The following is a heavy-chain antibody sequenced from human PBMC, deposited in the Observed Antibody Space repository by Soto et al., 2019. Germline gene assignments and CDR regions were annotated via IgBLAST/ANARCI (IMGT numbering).Heavy chain of an antibody. V-gene: IGHV4-30-4*01. CDR1: GGSISSRDYY. J-gene: IGHJ4*02. CDR2: IYYSGST. Sequence: QVQLQESGPGLVKPSQTLSLTCTVSGGSISSRDYYWSWFRQPPGKGLEWIGYIYYSGSTSYNPSLKSRITISVDTSKSQFSLELSSVTVADTAGYYCARGPTVTTDYWGQGTLVTVSS. D-gene: IGHD4-17*01. CDR3: ARGPTVTTDY.